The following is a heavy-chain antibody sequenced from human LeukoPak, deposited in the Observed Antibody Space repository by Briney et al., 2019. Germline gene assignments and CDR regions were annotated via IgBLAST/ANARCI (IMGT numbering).Heavy chain of an antibody. CDR2: ISWNSGGI. D-gene: IGHD3-22*01. V-gene: IGHV3-9*01. J-gene: IGHJ4*02. Sequence: PGGSLRLSCAASGFTFDDYAMHWVRQAPGRGLEWVSGISWNSGGIGYADSVKGRFTISRDIAKNSLYLQMNSLRAEDTALYYCAKGGDDSSGYYRLAYFDYWGQGTLVTVSS. CDR3: AKGGDDSSGYYRLAYFDY. CDR1: GFTFDDYA.